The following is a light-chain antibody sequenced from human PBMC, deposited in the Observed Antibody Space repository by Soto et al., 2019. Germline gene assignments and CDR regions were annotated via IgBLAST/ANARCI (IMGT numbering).Light chain of an antibody. V-gene: IGKV3-20*01. CDR2: GVS. J-gene: IGKJ1*01. Sequence: EIVLTQSPGTLSLSPGERATLSGRASQSGSDSYLAWYQQKPGQPPRLLIYGVSSRAYGIPDRFSGSGSGTDFTLTISRLQSEDFAVYHCQHYNSWPRTWTFGQGTKVEIK. CDR3: QHYNSWPRTWT. CDR1: QSGSDSY.